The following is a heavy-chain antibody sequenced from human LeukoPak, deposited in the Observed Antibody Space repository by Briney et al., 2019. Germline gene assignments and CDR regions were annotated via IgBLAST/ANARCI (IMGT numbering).Heavy chain of an antibody. CDR1: GFTFSIYR. V-gene: IGHV3-7*03. CDR3: VRSPFSNGY. J-gene: IGHJ4*02. Sequence: GGCLRLSCAASGFTFSIYRMTWVRQAPGKGLEWVANIKQDGSEMYYVDSVKGRFTISRDNAKNSLYLQMNSLRAEDTAVYYCVRSPFSNGYWGQGTLVTVSS. D-gene: IGHD4-11*01. CDR2: IKQDGSEM.